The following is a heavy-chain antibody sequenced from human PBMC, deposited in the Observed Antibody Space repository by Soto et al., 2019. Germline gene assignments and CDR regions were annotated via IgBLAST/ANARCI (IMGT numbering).Heavy chain of an antibody. D-gene: IGHD1-7*01. CDR3: ARDRLETNCNSHWFDP. CDR2: IYHSGST. J-gene: IGHJ5*02. Sequence: QVQLQESGPGLVKPSGTLSLTCAVSSGSISSSNWWSWVRQPPGKGLEWIGEIYHSGSTNYNQSRKSRVTISVDKSKNQFSLKLSDVTAAYTAVYYCARDRLETNCNSHWFDPWGQGTLVTVSS. CDR1: SGSISSSNW. V-gene: IGHV4-4*02.